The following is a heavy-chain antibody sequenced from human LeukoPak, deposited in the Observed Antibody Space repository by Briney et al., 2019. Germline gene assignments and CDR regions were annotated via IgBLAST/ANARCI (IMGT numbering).Heavy chain of an antibody. Sequence: PSETLSLTCAVYGGSFSGYYWSWIRQPPGKGLEWIGEINHSGSTNYNPSLKSRVTISVDTSKNQFPLKLSSVTAADTAVYYCARGRRVIGFDYWGQGTLVTVSS. V-gene: IGHV4-34*01. CDR1: GGSFSGYY. J-gene: IGHJ4*02. CDR2: INHSGST. D-gene: IGHD2-21*01. CDR3: ARGRRVIGFDY.